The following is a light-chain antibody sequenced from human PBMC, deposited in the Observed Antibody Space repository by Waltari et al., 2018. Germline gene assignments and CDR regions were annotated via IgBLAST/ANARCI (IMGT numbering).Light chain of an antibody. J-gene: IGKJ1*01. CDR1: QSISTY. CDR3: KQSYSTPRT. Sequence: DLQMTQFPSSLSASVGDRVTITCRASQSISTYLNLYQQKPGTAPKILIYAASSFQSGVPSRLSGSGSGTDFTLTISRLQPEDFATYYCKQSYSTPRTFGQGTKVEIK. V-gene: IGKV1-39*01. CDR2: AAS.